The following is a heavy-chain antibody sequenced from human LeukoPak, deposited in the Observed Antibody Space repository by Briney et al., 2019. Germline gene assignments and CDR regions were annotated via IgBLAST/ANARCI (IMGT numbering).Heavy chain of an antibody. CDR1: GFTFSSYA. D-gene: IGHD3-10*01. CDR3: ARDSGGSGSYYGTFDS. J-gene: IGHJ4*02. CDR2: ISYDGSNK. V-gene: IGHV3-30*04. Sequence: PGGSLRLSCAASGFTFSSYAMHWVRQAPGKGLEWVAVISYDGSNKYYADSVKGRFTISRDNSKNTLDLQMNSLRAGDTAVYYCARDSGGSGSYYGTFDSWGQGTLVTVSS.